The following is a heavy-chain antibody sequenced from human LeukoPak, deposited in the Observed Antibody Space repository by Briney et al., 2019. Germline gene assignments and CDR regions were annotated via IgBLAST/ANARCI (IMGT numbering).Heavy chain of an antibody. D-gene: IGHD4-11*01. V-gene: IGHV4-59*01. Sequence: SETLSLTCTVSGGSISSYYWSWIRQPPGKGLEWIGYIYYSGSTGGSTNYNPSLKSRVTISVDTSKNQFSLKLSSVTAADTAVYYCAVGTPGLGLQLYYFDYWGQGTLVTVSS. CDR2: IYYSGSTGGST. J-gene: IGHJ4*02. CDR1: GGSISSYY. CDR3: AVGTPGLGLQLYYFDY.